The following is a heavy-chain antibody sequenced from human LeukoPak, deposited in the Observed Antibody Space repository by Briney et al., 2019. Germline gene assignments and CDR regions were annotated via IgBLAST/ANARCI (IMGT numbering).Heavy chain of an antibody. J-gene: IGHJ5*02. D-gene: IGHD2-21*02. CDR1: GFTFSSYA. CDR2: ISYDGSNK. Sequence: GGSLRLSCAASGFTFSSYAMHWVRQAPGKGLEWVADISYDGSNKYYADSVKGRFTISRDNSKNTLYLQMDSLGGEDTAVYYCAKAAGVTATSWFDPWGQGTLVTVSS. CDR3: AKAAGVTATSWFDP. V-gene: IGHV3-30*04.